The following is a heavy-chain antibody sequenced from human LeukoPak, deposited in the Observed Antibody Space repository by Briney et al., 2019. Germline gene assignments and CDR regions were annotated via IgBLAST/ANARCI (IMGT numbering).Heavy chain of an antibody. CDR1: GFTFSSHW. Sequence: GSLRLSCAASGFTFSSHWMHWVRQAPGKGLVWGSYIDPDGRSTSYADSVRGRFTISRDNAKNTLYLQMNSLRAEDTAVYYCARHVDTAMAKGAFDIWGQGTMVTVSS. D-gene: IGHD5-18*01. CDR2: IDPDGRST. V-gene: IGHV3-74*01. J-gene: IGHJ3*02. CDR3: ARHVDTAMAKGAFDI.